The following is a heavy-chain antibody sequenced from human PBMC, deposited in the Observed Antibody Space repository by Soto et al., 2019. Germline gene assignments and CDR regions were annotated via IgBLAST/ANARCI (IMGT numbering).Heavy chain of an antibody. J-gene: IGHJ4*02. Sequence: EVQLVESGGGLVQPGRSLRLSCAASGFTFDDYAMHWVRQAPGKGLEWVSSISWNSGDIDYADFVKGRFTISRDNAKESLYLQMNSLRTEDTALYYCAKDFSYAEYGGLDHWGQGTLVTVSP. V-gene: IGHV3-9*01. D-gene: IGHD6-6*01. CDR2: ISWNSGDI. CDR3: AKDFSYAEYGGLDH. CDR1: GFTFDDYA.